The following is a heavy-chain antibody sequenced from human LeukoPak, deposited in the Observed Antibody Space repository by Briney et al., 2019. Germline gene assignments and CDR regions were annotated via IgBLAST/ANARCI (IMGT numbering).Heavy chain of an antibody. Sequence: PGGSLRLSCAASGFTVSSSYMSWVRQAPGKGLEWVSVIYSGGITYYADSVKGRLTISRDNSKNTLYLQMNSLRTEDTAVYYCAKGLPWYFDYWGQGTLVTVSS. CDR1: GFTVSSSY. J-gene: IGHJ4*02. D-gene: IGHD3-16*01. CDR2: IYSGGIT. CDR3: AKGLPWYFDY. V-gene: IGHV3-53*01.